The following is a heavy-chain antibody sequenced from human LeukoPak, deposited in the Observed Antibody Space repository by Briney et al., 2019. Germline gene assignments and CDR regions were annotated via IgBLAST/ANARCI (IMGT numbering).Heavy chain of an antibody. D-gene: IGHD3-10*01. CDR3: ARAILWFGEFSWFDP. V-gene: IGHV1-18*01. CDR1: GYTFTSYG. CDR2: ISAYNGNT. Sequence: ASVKVSCKASGYTFTSYGISWVRQAPGQGLEWMGWISAYNGNTDYAQELQGRVTMTTDTSTSTAYMELRSLRSDDTAVYYCARAILWFGEFSWFDPWGQGTLVTVSS. J-gene: IGHJ5*02.